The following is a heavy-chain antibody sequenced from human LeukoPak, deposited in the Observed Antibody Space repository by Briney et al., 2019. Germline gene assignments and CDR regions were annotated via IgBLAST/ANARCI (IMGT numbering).Heavy chain of an antibody. V-gene: IGHV3-66*04. CDR3: ARQTISCSSTSCPDY. CDR1: GFTFISYA. Sequence: GGSLRLAWAASGFTFISYAMSWVRQAPGEGLGLVSVIYSGGSTYYADSVKGRFTISRDTSKNTLYLQMNSLRAEDTAVYYCARQTISCSSTSCPDYWGQGTLVTVSS. J-gene: IGHJ4*02. D-gene: IGHD2-2*01. CDR2: IYSGGST.